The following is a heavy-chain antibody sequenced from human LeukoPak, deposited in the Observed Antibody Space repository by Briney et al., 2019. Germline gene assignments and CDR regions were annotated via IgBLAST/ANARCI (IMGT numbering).Heavy chain of an antibody. D-gene: IGHD1-1*01. CDR2: IYYSGNT. Sequence: SETLSLTCTVSGGSISSTSYYWSWVRQPPGKGLEWIGYIYYSGNTNYNPSLKSRLTMSADRSRNQFSLNLNSVTAADTAVYYCARINWNYFDYWGQGILVTVSS. J-gene: IGHJ4*02. V-gene: IGHV4-61*05. CDR1: GGSISSTSYY. CDR3: ARINWNYFDY.